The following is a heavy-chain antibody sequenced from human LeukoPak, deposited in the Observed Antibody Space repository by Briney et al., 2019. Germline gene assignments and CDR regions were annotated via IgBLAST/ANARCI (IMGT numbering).Heavy chain of an antibody. J-gene: IGHJ3*02. CDR1: GYTFTGYY. V-gene: IGHV1-2*02. CDR2: INPNSGGT. CDR3: ARARTRSTPHPQDAFDI. D-gene: IGHD1-1*01. Sequence: ASVKVSCKASGYTFTGYYMHWVRQAPGQGLEWMGWINPNSGGTNYAQKFQGRVTMTRDTSISTAYMELSRLRSDDTAVYYCARARTRSTPHPQDAFDIWGQGTMVTVSS.